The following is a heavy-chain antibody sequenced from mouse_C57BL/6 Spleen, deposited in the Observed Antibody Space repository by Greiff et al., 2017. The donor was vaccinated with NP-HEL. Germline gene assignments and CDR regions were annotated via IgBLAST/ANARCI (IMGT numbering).Heavy chain of an antibody. J-gene: IGHJ4*01. CDR1: GYTFTDYY. V-gene: IGHV1-19*01. Sequence: EVQLQQSGPVLVKPGASVKMSCKASGYTFTDYYMNWVKQSHGKSLEWIGVINPYNGGTSYNQKFKGKATLPVDKSSSTAYMELNSLTSEDSAVYYCARGWVYYDHDGGDAMDYWGQGTSVTVSS. CDR3: ARGWVYYDHDGGDAMDY. CDR2: INPYNGGT. D-gene: IGHD2-4*01.